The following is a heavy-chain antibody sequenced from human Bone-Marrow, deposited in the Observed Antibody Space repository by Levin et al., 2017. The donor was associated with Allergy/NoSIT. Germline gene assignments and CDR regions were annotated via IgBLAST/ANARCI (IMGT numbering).Heavy chain of an antibody. CDR1: GDSINSAPFY. Sequence: SQTLSLTCTVSGDSINSAPFYWGWLRQPPGKGLEWIGGIYYTGSTYYNPSLESRVTISVDTSKNQFSLNLTSVTAADTAVYYCARDSGTYSSWFDPWGQGTLVSVSS. CDR2: IYYTGST. CDR3: ARDSGTYSSWFDP. J-gene: IGHJ5*02. D-gene: IGHD1-26*01. V-gene: IGHV4-39*07.